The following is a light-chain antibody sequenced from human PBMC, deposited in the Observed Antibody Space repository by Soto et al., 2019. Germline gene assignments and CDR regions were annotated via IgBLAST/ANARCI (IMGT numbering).Light chain of an antibody. CDR2: TAS. CDR1: QSISNR. CDR3: QQSYTTPIT. V-gene: IGKV1-39*01. Sequence: DIQMTQSPSSLSGSVGDRVTIACRASQSISNRLNWYQQQPGKAPKLLIYTASSLESGVPSRFSGSGSGTDFTLTINSLQPEDFATYYCQQSYTTPITFGPGTKVDIK. J-gene: IGKJ3*01.